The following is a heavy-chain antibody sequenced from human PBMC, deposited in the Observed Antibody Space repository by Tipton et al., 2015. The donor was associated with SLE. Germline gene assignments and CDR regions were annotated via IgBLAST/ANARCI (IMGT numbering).Heavy chain of an antibody. D-gene: IGHD3-10*01. Sequence: TLSLTCTVSGGSISSGSYYWSWIRQPAGKGLEWIGRIYTSGGTNYNPSLKSRVTISVDTSKNQFSLKLSSVTAADTAVYYCARDRAVLLGAFDIWGQGTMVTVSS. J-gene: IGHJ3*02. CDR3: ARDRAVLLGAFDI. V-gene: IGHV4-61*02. CDR1: GGSISSGSYY. CDR2: IYTSGGT.